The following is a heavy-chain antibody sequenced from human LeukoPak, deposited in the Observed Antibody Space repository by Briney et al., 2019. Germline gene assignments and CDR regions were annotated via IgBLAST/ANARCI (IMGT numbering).Heavy chain of an antibody. Sequence: GGSLRLSCAASGFTFSSDSMNWVRQAPGKGLEWISSISSSSSYIHYADSVKGRFTISRDNAKNSMYLQMNSLRAEDTAVYYCARDRVAEGAYFDYWGRGTLVTVSS. CDR3: ARDRVAEGAYFDY. J-gene: IGHJ4*02. CDR1: GFTFSSDS. V-gene: IGHV3-21*01. D-gene: IGHD6-13*01. CDR2: ISSSSSYI.